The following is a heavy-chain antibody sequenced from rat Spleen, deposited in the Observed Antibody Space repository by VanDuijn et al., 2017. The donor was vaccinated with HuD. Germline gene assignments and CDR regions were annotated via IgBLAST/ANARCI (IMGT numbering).Heavy chain of an antibody. J-gene: IGHJ4*01. CDR3: TRDGYTTESYYYVMDA. CDR1: GFSLSNYG. V-gene: IGHV2S30*01. D-gene: IGHD1-6*01. CDR2: MKYEGDT. Sequence: QVQLKESGPGLVQPSQTLSLTCTVSGFSLSNYGVIWVRQPPGKGLEWMGRMKYEGDTYYNSALKSRLSISRDTSKNQVFLKMNSLQTDDTGTYYCTRDGYTTESYYYVMDAWGQGASVTVSS.